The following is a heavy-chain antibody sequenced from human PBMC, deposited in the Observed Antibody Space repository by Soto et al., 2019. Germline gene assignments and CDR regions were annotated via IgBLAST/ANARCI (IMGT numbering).Heavy chain of an antibody. D-gene: IGHD2-15*01. CDR2: IIPIFDPP. Sequence: QVQLVQSGAEVKKPGSSVRLSCKVSGGLFSSYAISWVRQAPGQGLQWMGGIIPIFDPPKYAQKFQGRVTITADKSTSTVYMELSSLKSEDTALDYCARGCGGGTCYAGGDNWGQGTLVTVSS. J-gene: IGHJ4*02. CDR3: ARGCGGGTCYAGGDN. CDR1: GGLFSSYA. V-gene: IGHV1-69*06.